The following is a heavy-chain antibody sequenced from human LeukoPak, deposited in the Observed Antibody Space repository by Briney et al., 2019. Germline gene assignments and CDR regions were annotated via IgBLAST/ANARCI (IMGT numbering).Heavy chain of an antibody. D-gene: IGHD3-22*01. CDR1: GFTFSSYG. V-gene: IGHV3-23*01. J-gene: IGHJ4*02. CDR3: AKGDTYYYDSSGYSN. Sequence: GRSLRLSCAASGFTFSSYGMHWVRQAPGKGLEWVAAISGSGGSTYYADSVKGRFTISRDNSKNTLYLQMNSLRAEDTAVYYCAKGDTYYYDSSGYSNWGQGTLVTISS. CDR2: ISGSGGST.